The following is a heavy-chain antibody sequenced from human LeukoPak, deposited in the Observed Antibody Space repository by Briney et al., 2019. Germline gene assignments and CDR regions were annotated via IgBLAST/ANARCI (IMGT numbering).Heavy chain of an antibody. Sequence: PGGSLRLSCAASGFTFSSYEMNWVRQAPGKGLEWVSYITNRGSGSTIYYAGSVKGRFTVSRDDAKNSLYLQMNSLRDEDTAVYYCARGVEMHISGWFFDYWGQGTRVTVSS. V-gene: IGHV3-48*03. D-gene: IGHD6-13*01. CDR3: ARGVEMHISGWFFDY. CDR1: GFTFSSYE. J-gene: IGHJ4*02. CDR2: ITNRGSGSTI.